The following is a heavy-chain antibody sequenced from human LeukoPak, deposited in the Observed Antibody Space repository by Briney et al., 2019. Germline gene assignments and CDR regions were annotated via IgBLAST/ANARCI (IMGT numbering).Heavy chain of an antibody. CDR1: GFTFSSYG. D-gene: IGHD2-15*01. CDR2: ISYDGSNK. J-gene: IGHJ4*02. Sequence: PGRSLRLSCAASGFTFSSYGMHWVRQAPGKGLEWVAVISYDGSNKYYADSVKGRFTISRDNSKNTLYLQMNSLRAEDTAVYYCAREIESYCSGGSCYPIAYWGQGTLVTVSS. V-gene: IGHV3-30*19. CDR3: AREIESYCSGGSCYPIAY.